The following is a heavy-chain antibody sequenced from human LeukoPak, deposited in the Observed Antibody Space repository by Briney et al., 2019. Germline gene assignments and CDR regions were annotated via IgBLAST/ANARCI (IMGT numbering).Heavy chain of an antibody. Sequence: KTSETLSLTCTVSGGSISSSSYYWGWIRQPPGKGLEWIGSIYYSGSTYYNPSLKSRVTISVDTSKSQFSLKLSSVTAADTAVYYCASLSYCSSTSCYHYYGMDVWGQGTTVTVSS. J-gene: IGHJ6*02. CDR1: GGSISSSSYY. V-gene: IGHV4-39*01. CDR2: IYYSGST. CDR3: ASLSYCSSTSCYHYYGMDV. D-gene: IGHD2-2*01.